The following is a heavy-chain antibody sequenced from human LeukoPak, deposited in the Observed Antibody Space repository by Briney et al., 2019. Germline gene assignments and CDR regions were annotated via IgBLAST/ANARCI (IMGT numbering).Heavy chain of an antibody. CDR2: INAGNGNT. CDR3: ARDRGAKTVTSEVDAFDI. Sequence: ASVKVSCKASEYTFASYAIHWVRQAPGQSLEWMGWINAGNGNTKYSQEFQGRVTITRDTSATTVYMELSSLRSEDMAVYYCARDRGAKTVTSEVDAFDIWGQGTMVTVSS. D-gene: IGHD4-17*01. J-gene: IGHJ3*02. V-gene: IGHV1-3*03. CDR1: EYTFASYA.